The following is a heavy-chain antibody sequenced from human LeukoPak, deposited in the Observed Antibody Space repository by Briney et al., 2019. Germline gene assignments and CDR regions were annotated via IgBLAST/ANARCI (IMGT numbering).Heavy chain of an antibody. CDR3: ARGRGSWYDSSGSPYIRFDY. V-gene: IGHV1-2*02. CDR2: INPDSGGT. CDR1: GYTFTGYF. Sequence: ASVKVSCKASGYTFTGYFIHWVRQAPGQGLEWMGWINPDSGGTNYAQKFQGRVTMTRDTSISTVYMELSRLRSDDSAMYYCARGRGSWYDSSGSPYIRFDYWGQGTLVTVSS. J-gene: IGHJ4*02. D-gene: IGHD3-22*01.